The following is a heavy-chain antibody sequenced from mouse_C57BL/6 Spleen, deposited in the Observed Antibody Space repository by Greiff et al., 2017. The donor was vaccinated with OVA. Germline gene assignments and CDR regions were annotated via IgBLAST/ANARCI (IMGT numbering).Heavy chain of an antibody. V-gene: IGHV5-9-1*02. CDR3: TREDYGLAY. CDR2: ISSGGDYI. CDR1: GFTFSSYA. Sequence: EVKLMESGAGLVKPGGSLKLSCAASGFTFSSYAMSWVRQTPEKRLEWVAYISSGGDYIYYADTVKGRFTISRDNARNTLYLQMSSLKSEDTAMYYCTREDYGLAYWGQGTLVTVSA. J-gene: IGHJ3*01. D-gene: IGHD1-1*01.